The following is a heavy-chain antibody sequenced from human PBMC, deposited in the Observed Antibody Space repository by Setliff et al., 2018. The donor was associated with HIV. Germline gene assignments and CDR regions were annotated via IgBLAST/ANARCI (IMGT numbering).Heavy chain of an antibody. V-gene: IGHV4-4*08. CDR2: IYTSGIT. Sequence: SETLSLTCTVSGGSISSYYWSWIRLPPGKGLEWIGYIYTSGITNYNPSLKSRVTMSVDTSKNQFSLKLSTVTAADTAVYYCARDRAAFRLTYWGQGTLVTVSS. CDR1: GGSISSYY. D-gene: IGHD3-3*02. CDR3: ARDRAAFRLTY. J-gene: IGHJ4*02.